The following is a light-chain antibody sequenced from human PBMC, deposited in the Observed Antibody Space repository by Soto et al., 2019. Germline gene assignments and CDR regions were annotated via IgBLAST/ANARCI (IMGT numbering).Light chain of an antibody. CDR1: QSVSSSY. J-gene: IGKJ4*01. Sequence: EIVLTQSPGTLSLSPGERATLSCRASQSVSSSYLAWYQQKPGQAPSLLIYGASSRATGIPDRFSGSGSGTDFTLTISRLEPEDFAVYYCQQYGSSPPTFTFGGGTKVEIK. V-gene: IGKV3-20*01. CDR3: QQYGSSPPTFT. CDR2: GAS.